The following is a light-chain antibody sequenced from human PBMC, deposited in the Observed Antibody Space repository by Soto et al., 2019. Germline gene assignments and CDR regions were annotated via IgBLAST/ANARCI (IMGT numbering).Light chain of an antibody. CDR3: QQYDTSPHT. CDR1: QSLSRSY. J-gene: IGKJ4*01. CDR2: GAS. V-gene: IGKV3-20*01. Sequence: ETVLTQSPGTLSLSPGERATLSCRASQSLSRSYLAWYQQKPGQAPRLLIYGASSRATGIPDRFSGSGSGTDFIITISRLEPEEFAVFYCQQYDTSPHTFGGGTKVEIK.